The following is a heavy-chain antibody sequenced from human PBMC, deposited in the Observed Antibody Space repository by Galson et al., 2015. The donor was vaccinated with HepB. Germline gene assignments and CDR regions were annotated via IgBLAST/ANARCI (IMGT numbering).Heavy chain of an antibody. CDR1: GGSISSSNYY. Sequence: SETLSLTCTVSGGSISSSNYYWAWIRQPPGRGLELIGRINYNGNTYYNPSLKSGVTMYVDTSKNQFSLKLSSVSAVDTAVYYWTSRGTRVFYYFDYWGQGILVTVSS. CDR3: TSRGTRVFYYFDY. D-gene: IGHD3-10*02. J-gene: IGHJ4*02. CDR2: INYNGNT. V-gene: IGHV4-39*01.